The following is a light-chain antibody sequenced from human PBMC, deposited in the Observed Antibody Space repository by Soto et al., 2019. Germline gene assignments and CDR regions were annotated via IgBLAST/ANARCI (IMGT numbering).Light chain of an antibody. CDR1: QSVSSSY. J-gene: IGKJ1*01. CDR3: QQYGSSRRWT. Sequence: EIVLTQSPGTLSLSPGERATLSCRASQSVSSSYLAWYQQKPGQAPRLLIYGASSRATGIPDSFSGSGSGTDFTLTISRLEPEDFAVYYCQQYGSSRRWTFGQGTKVEIK. CDR2: GAS. V-gene: IGKV3-20*01.